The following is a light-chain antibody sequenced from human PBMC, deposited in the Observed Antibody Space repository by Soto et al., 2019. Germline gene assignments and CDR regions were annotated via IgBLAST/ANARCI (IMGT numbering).Light chain of an antibody. V-gene: IGKV3-11*01. CDR2: DAS. Sequence: DIVLTQYPATLSLSPGDRATLSCRSSQRVSSYLAWYQHKPGQAPRLLIYDASTRATGIPARFSDSGSGTDFTLTIPCLETADFAVYSCNQRSNWPSTFGGGTTVEIK. CDR1: QRVSSY. J-gene: IGKJ4*01. CDR3: NQRSNWPST.